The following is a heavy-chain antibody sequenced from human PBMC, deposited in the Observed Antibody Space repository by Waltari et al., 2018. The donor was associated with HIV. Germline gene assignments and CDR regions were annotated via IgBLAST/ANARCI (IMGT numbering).Heavy chain of an antibody. J-gene: IGHJ5*02. CDR1: GWSFSGYY. CDR3: ARVHGSGSYYPSWFDP. D-gene: IGHD3-10*01. CDR2: INHSGST. Sequence: QVQLQQWGAGLLKPSETLSLTCAVYGWSFSGYYWSWIRQPPGKGLEWIGEINHSGSTNYNPSLKSRVTISVDTSKNQFSLKLSSVTAADTAVYYCARVHGSGSYYPSWFDPWGQGTLVTVSS. V-gene: IGHV4-34*01.